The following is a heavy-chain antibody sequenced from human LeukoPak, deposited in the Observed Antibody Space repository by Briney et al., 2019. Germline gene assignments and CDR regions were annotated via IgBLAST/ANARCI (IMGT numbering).Heavy chain of an antibody. D-gene: IGHD6-13*01. V-gene: IGHV3-53*01. CDR1: GFTFSSYG. CDR2: IYSGGST. J-gene: IGHJ6*03. CDR3: ARDRVGQQLGDYYYYMDV. Sequence: GGSLRLSCAASGFTFSSYGMHWVRQAPEKGLEWVSVIYSGGSTYYADSVKGRFTISRDNSKNTLYLQMNSLRAEDTAVYYCARDRVGQQLGDYYYYMDVWGKGTTVTISS.